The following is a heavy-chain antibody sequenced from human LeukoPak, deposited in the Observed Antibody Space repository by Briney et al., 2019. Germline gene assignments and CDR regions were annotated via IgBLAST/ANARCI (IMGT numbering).Heavy chain of an antibody. Sequence: SETLSLTCTVSGGSISGYSWSWIRQPAGKGMEWIGRIYTSGDTDYSPSLKSLITMSVDTSKNQLSLKLNSVTAADTAVYYCARDHDSSGIYYRGTFDIWGPGTMVTVSS. V-gene: IGHV4-4*07. CDR1: GGSISGYS. CDR2: IYTSGDT. CDR3: ARDHDSSGIYYRGTFDI. D-gene: IGHD3-22*01. J-gene: IGHJ3*02.